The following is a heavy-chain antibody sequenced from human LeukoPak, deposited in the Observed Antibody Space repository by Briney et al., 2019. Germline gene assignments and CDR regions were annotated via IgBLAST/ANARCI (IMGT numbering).Heavy chain of an antibody. V-gene: IGHV3-21*01. J-gene: IGHJ4*02. CDR3: ARSEGARRGYDFAY. CDR2: ISSSSSYI. CDR1: GFTFSSYS. Sequence: ESGGSLRLSCAASGFTFSSYSMNWVRQAPGKGLEWVSSISSSSSYIYYADSVKGRFTISRDNAKNSLYLQMNSLRAEDTAVYYCARSEGARRGYDFAYWGQGTLVTVSS. D-gene: IGHD6-25*01.